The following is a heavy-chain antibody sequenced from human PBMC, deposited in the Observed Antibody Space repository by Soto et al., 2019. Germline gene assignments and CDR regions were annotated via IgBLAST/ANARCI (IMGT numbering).Heavy chain of an antibody. J-gene: IGHJ4*02. V-gene: IGHV3-72*01. Sequence: PGGSLRLSCAACGFTFSDYYMSWIRQAPGKGLEWVGRSRDKPQGYSTAYAASVKGRFTTSRDESKNSAYLQMNSLKTEDTAVYYCVRATYFSDSSGYTRCLDYWGQGTLVTVSS. CDR2: SRDKPQGYST. CDR1: GFTFSDYY. D-gene: IGHD3-22*01. CDR3: VRATYFSDSSGYTRCLDY.